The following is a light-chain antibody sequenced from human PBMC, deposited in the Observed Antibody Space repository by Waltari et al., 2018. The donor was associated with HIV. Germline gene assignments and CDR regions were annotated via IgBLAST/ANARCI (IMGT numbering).Light chain of an antibody. CDR3: QVWDSRRDWV. V-gene: IGLV3-21*02. J-gene: IGLJ3*02. CDR2: DDS. Sequence: SNVLTQPPSVSVAPGQTARITCGGNNIGSKSVHWYQQKPGQAPVVVVFDDSDRPSGITGRFSGSNSANTATLTISTVEAGDEADYYCQVWDSRRDWVFGGGTKLTVL. CDR1: NIGSKS.